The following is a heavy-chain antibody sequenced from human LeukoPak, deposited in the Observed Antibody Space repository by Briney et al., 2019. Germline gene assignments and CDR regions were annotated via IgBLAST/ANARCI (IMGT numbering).Heavy chain of an antibody. CDR1: GGSISSGGYY. D-gene: IGHD3-10*01. CDR3: ARERGGSWFGPARAFNI. Sequence: PSQTLSLTCTVSGGSISSGGYYWSWIRQHPGKGLEWIGYIYYSGSTYCNPPLKSRVTISVDTSKNQFSLKLSSVTAADTAVYYCARERGGSWFGPARAFNIWGQGTMVTVSS. J-gene: IGHJ3*02. V-gene: IGHV4-31*03. CDR2: IYYSGST.